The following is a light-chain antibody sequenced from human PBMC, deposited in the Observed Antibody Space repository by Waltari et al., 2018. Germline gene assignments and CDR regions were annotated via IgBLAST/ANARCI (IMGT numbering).Light chain of an antibody. CDR2: RNN. CDR1: YSNIGNNY. CDR3: AAWDYSLSAHYV. Sequence: QSVLTQPPSASGTPGQRVTISCSGSYSNIGNNYVYWYQRLPGTPPKLLIFRNNQRRAGFPGRVSGSKSGTSASLSSGGGRSEDEADYYCAAWDYSLSAHYVIGTGTKVTVL. V-gene: IGLV1-47*01. J-gene: IGLJ1*01.